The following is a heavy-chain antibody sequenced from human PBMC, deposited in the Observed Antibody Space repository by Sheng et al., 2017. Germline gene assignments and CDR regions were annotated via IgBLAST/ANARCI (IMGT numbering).Heavy chain of an antibody. CDR2: ISANNGNT. Sequence: QVQLVQSGAEVKKPGASVKVSCKASGYTFTSCGITWVRQAPGQGLEWMGWISANNGNTNYAQNLQGRVTMTTDTSTNTGYMEVRSLRSDDTAVYYCARDTGSSRTFDHWGQGTLVIVSS. J-gene: IGHJ4*02. V-gene: IGHV1-18*01. CDR3: ARDTGSSRTFDH. CDR1: GYTFTSCG. D-gene: IGHD3-10*01.